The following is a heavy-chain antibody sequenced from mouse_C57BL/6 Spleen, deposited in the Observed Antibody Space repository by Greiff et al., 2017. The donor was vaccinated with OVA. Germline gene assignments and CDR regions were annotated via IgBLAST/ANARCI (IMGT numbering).Heavy chain of an antibody. CDR3: ARGTAQASWFAY. V-gene: IGHV1-66*01. D-gene: IGHD3-2*02. Sequence: VQLQQSGPELVKPGASVKISCKASGYSFTSYYIHWVKQRPGQGLEWIGWIYPGSGNTKYKEKFKGKATLTADTSYSTAYLQLSSLTSEDSAVYYCARGTAQASWFAYWGQGTLVTVSA. CDR1: GYSFTSYY. CDR2: IYPGSGNT. J-gene: IGHJ3*01.